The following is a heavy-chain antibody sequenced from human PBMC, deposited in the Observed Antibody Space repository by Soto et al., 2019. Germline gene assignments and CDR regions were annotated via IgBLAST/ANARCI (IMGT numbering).Heavy chain of an antibody. CDR1: GGSINSGDYY. D-gene: IGHD3-10*01. CDR3: VRDGGSGTPPLDY. J-gene: IGHJ4*02. CDR2: IYYSGTT. V-gene: IGHV4-30-4*01. Sequence: QVQLQESGPGLVKPSQTLSLTCTVSGGSINSGDYYWSWIRQPPGKGLEWIGYIYYSGTTHYNPSLKSRVIISLETPKYQFSLKLNSVTAADTAVYYCVRDGGSGTPPLDYWGQGTLVTVSS.